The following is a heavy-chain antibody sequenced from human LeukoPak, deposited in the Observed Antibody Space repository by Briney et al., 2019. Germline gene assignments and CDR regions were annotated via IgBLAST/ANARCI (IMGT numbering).Heavy chain of an antibody. CDR3: ARDPGYSRPSSYGYFDH. CDR2: LSSSSDSI. J-gene: IGHJ4*02. CDR1: GFTVGPSS. V-gene: IGHV3-48*02. D-gene: IGHD1-26*01. Sequence: GGSLRLYCTTSGFTVGPSSIIWVRQTTGQWHDCLSFLSSSSDSIHYADSVRGRFTVSRDNAKNSLYLQMNSLRDEDTAVYYCARDPGYSRPSSYGYFDHWGQGTLATVSS.